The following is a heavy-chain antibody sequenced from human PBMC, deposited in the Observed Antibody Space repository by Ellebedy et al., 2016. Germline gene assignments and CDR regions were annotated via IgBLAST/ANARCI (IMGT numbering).Heavy chain of an antibody. D-gene: IGHD1-26*01. J-gene: IGHJ4*02. Sequence: ASVKVSCXASGYTFTSYYMHWVRQAPGQGLEWMGIINTSGGITSYAQNFQGRVTMTRDTSTSTVYMELRSLTSDDTAVYYCARDRHYSFDNWGQGTLVTVSS. V-gene: IGHV1-46*01. CDR1: GYTFTSYY. CDR2: INTSGGIT. CDR3: ARDRHYSFDN.